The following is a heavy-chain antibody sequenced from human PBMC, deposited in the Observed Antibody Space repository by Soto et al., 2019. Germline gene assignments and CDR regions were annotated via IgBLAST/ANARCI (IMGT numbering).Heavy chain of an antibody. J-gene: IGHJ5*02. CDR1: GASVSGYY. Sequence: SETLSLTCSVSGASVSGYYWSWIRQTPGKGLEWTGNIHNSGTSKYNPSLKSRVTISLDTSKNEFSLKNTSVTTADTAVYYCARGPQWLRSDNWFDPWGQGNLVTVSS. CDR3: ARGPQWLRSDNWFDP. CDR2: IHNSGTS. V-gene: IGHV4-59*02. D-gene: IGHD5-12*01.